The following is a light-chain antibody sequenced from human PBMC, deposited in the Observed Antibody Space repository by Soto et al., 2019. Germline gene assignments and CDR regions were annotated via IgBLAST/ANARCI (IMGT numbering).Light chain of an antibody. J-gene: IGKJ5*01. CDR1: QSISNH. CDR3: QQSYSTPFT. CDR2: AAS. Sequence: DIQMTQSPSSLSASVEDRVIITCRASQSISNHLNWYQQKPGKAPKLLIYAASSLQSGVPSRFSGSGSGTDFTLTISSLQPEDFATHYCQQSYSTPFTFGQGTRLEIK. V-gene: IGKV1-39*01.